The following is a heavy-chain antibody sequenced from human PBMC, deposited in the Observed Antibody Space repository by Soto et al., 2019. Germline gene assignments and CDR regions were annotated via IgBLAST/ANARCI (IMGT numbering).Heavy chain of an antibody. Sequence: ASVKVSCKAIGYSFTSHYMHWVRQAPGQGLEWMGTIYPGGVNVAYAQKFEGRVTMTKGTSTSTVYMELSSLRSEDTAVYYCARGGYYDSSGYSYYYYGMDVWGQGTTVTVSS. CDR3: ARGGYYDSSGYSYYYYGMDV. J-gene: IGHJ6*02. CDR1: GYSFTSHY. V-gene: IGHV1-46*01. D-gene: IGHD3-22*01. CDR2: IYPGGVNV.